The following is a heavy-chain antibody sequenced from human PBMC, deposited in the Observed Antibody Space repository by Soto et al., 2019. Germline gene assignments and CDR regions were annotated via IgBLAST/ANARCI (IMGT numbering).Heavy chain of an antibody. V-gene: IGHV3-48*01. CDR1: GFTFSSYS. CDR3: ARVVEGQHRFYYYYGMDV. D-gene: IGHD1-26*01. Sequence: GGSLRLSCAAPGFTFSSYSMNWVRQAPGKGLEWVSYISSSSSTIYYADSVKGRFTISRDNAKNSLYLQMNSLRAEDTAVYYCARVVEGQHRFYYYYGMDVWGQGTTVTVSS. CDR2: ISSSSSTI. J-gene: IGHJ6*02.